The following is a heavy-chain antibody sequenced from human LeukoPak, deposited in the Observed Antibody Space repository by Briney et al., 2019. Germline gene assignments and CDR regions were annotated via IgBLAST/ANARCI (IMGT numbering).Heavy chain of an antibody. CDR2: IYYSGST. V-gene: IGHV4-39*01. CDR1: GGSISSSSYY. CDR3: ARHFPEGRPTPYYFDY. J-gene: IGHJ4*02. Sequence: SETLSLTCTVSGGSISSSSYYWGWIRQPPGKGLEWIGSIYYSGSTYYNPSLKSRVTISVDTSKNQFSLKLSSVTAADTAVYYCARHFPEGRPTPYYFDYWGQGTLVTVSS.